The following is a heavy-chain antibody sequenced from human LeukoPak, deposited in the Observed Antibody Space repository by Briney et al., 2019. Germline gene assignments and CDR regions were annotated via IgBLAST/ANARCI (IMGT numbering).Heavy chain of an antibody. CDR2: IFPVFGTA. CDR1: GGTFSNYA. V-gene: IGHV1-69*05. D-gene: IGHD1-7*01. J-gene: IGHJ4*02. Sequence: GASVKVSCKTSGGTFSNYATNWVRQAPGQGLEWMGGIFPVFGTANYAQKFQGRVTLTTDESTSTAYMDLTSLGSEDTAVYYCARGNYWSEFDHWGQGTLVTVSS. CDR3: ARGNYWSEFDH.